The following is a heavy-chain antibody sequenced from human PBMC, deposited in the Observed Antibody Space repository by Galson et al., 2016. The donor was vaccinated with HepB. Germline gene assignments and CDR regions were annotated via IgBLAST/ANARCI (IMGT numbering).Heavy chain of an antibody. CDR1: GGSISSGGYD. CDR2: IYYTGTT. Sequence: TLSLTCTVSGGSISSGGYDWGWIRQHPGKGLEWIGYIYYTGTTYYSPSLKSRVTISIDTSKDQFSLKLKSVTAADTAVYYCARDLDGSTGWADAYDIWGQGTLVTVSS. D-gene: IGHD1-14*01. V-gene: IGHV4-31*03. CDR3: ARDLDGSTGWADAYDI. J-gene: IGHJ3*02.